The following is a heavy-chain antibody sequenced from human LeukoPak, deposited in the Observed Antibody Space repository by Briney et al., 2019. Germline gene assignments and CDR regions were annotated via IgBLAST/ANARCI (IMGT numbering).Heavy chain of an antibody. CDR3: ASSVGATPRP. CDR2: LQKDGSDI. CDR1: GLTFSQYG. D-gene: IGHD1-26*01. V-gene: IGHV3-30*02. J-gene: IGHJ5*02. Sequence: PGGSLRLSCAASGLTFSQYGMHWVRQAPDKGLEWVAFLQKDGSDIHYADSVEGRFTISRDNSKNTLYLQMSSLRPEDTAVYYCASSVGATPRPWGQGTLVTVSS.